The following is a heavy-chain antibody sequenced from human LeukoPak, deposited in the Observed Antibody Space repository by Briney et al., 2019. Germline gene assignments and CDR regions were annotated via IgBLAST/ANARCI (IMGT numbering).Heavy chain of an antibody. V-gene: IGHV4-61*02. Sequence: ASETLSLTCIVSGGSFSSSNYNWDWIRQPAGKGLEWIGRIYTSGSTNYNPSLKSRVTISVDTSKNQFSLKLSSVTAADTAVYYCARGPSSLEDAFDIWGQGTMVTVSS. D-gene: IGHD6-6*01. J-gene: IGHJ3*02. CDR1: GGSFSSSNYN. CDR2: IYTSGST. CDR3: ARGPSSLEDAFDI.